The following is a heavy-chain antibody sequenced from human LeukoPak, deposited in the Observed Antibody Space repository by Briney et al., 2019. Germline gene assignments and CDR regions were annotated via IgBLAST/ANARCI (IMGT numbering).Heavy chain of an antibody. Sequence: AGGSLRLSCAASGFTFSSYWMHWVRQAPGKGLVWVSRINSDESITNYADSVKGRLTISRDNAKNTLYLQMNSLRVEDAAVYYCARSTYTVSRFDSWGQGTLVTVSS. CDR3: ARSTYTVSRFDS. V-gene: IGHV3-74*01. J-gene: IGHJ5*01. CDR2: INSDESIT. CDR1: GFTFSSYW. D-gene: IGHD2-2*02.